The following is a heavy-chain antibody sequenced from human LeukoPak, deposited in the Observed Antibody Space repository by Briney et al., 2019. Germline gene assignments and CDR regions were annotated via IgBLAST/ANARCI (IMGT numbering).Heavy chain of an antibody. CDR2: IYYSGTT. CDR3: ARHPYDSSGSSRIGHRRTPYYFDY. V-gene: IGHV4-39*01. J-gene: IGHJ4*02. Sequence: SETLSLTCAVYGGSFSGYFWGWIRQPPGKGLEWIGSIYYSGTTYYNPSLKSRVTISVDTSKNQFSLKLSSVTAADTAVYYCARHPYDSSGSSRIGHRRTPYYFDYWGQGTLVTVSS. D-gene: IGHD3-22*01. CDR1: GGSFSGYF.